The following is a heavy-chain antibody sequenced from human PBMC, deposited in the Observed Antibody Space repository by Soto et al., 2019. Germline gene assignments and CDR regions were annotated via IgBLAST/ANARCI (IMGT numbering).Heavy chain of an antibody. D-gene: IGHD1-1*01. CDR3: ARWRERGWYFDL. CDR1: GYTFTSYA. Sequence: QVKLVQSGAEVKKPGASVKVSCKASGYTFTSYAMHWVRQAPGQRLEWMGWINAGNGNTKYSQKFQGRVTITRDTSASTAYMELSSLRSEDTAVYYCARWRERGWYFDLWGRGTLVTVSS. V-gene: IGHV1-3*01. CDR2: INAGNGNT. J-gene: IGHJ2*01.